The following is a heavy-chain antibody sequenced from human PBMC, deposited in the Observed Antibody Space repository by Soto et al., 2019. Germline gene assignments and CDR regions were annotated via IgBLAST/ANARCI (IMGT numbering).Heavy chain of an antibody. D-gene: IGHD4-17*01. CDR1: VFTSRGYA. Sequence: PWGSLRLACVPSVFTSRGYAMNWVRQAPGKGLDWISYISSSGSLIYYADSLKGRFTISRDNAKNSLYLQMNSLRAEDTAVYYCATTVTTVDYWGQGTMVTVSS. J-gene: IGHJ4*02. CDR3: ATTVTTVDY. CDR2: ISSSGSLI. V-gene: IGHV3-48*03.